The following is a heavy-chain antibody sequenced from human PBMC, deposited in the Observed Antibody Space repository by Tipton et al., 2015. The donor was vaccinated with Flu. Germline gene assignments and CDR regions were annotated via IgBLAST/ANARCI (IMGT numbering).Heavy chain of an antibody. V-gene: IGHV4-4*07. D-gene: IGHD1-1*01. CDR1: EDHMSNFY. Sequence: TLSLTCSVSEDHMSNFYWSWVRQPAGEGLEWIGRIHTNGKTDYNPSLKSRVAMSIATSKKQFSLHVTSVTAADTAVYYCVREYGTMDYWGQGRLVTVSP. J-gene: IGHJ4*02. CDR3: VREYGTMDY. CDR2: IHTNGKT.